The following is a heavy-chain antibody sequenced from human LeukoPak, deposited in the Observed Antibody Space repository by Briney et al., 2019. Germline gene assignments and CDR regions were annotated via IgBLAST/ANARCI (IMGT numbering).Heavy chain of an antibody. CDR1: GFTFRSYS. Sequence: PGGSLRLSCAASGFTFRSYSMHWVRQAPGKGLEWVSSISSSSSDIYYADSVMGRFTISRDNAENSLYLQMNSLRVEDTAVYYCAREDLVAYRGGDCYSEFDYWGQGTRVTVSS. D-gene: IGHD2-21*02. V-gene: IGHV3-21*01. J-gene: IGHJ4*02. CDR3: AREDLVAYRGGDCYSEFDY. CDR2: ISSSSSDI.